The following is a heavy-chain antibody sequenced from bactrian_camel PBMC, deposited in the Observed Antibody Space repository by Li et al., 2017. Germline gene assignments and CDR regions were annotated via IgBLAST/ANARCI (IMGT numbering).Heavy chain of an antibody. D-gene: IGHD1*01. CDR2: IAYDGWVS. CDR1: GFQFSDYP. V-gene: IGHV3S42*01. Sequence: VQLVESGGGLVRPGGSLRLSCIASGFQFSDYPMSWVRQAPGKDLEWIAQIAYDGWVSRYNDPAKGRFTSSRDNSKNTLWLQMNNLKSEDTARYYCNGRFGTDDSLYDYWGQGTQVTVS. J-gene: IGHJ4*01. CDR3: NGRFGTDDSLYDY.